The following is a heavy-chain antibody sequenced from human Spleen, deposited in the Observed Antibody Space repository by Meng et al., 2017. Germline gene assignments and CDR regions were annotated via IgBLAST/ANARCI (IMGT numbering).Heavy chain of an antibody. CDR3: ARDLDANPDY. V-gene: IGHV3-21*01. D-gene: IGHD4/OR15-4a*01. Sequence: EVQLVELGGGLVKPGGSLRRSCAASGFTFSSYSMNWVRQAPGKGLEWVSSISSSSSYIYYADSVKGRFTISRDNAKNSLYLQMNSLRAEDTAVYYCARDLDANPDYWGQGTLVTVSS. CDR2: ISSSSSYI. CDR1: GFTFSSYS. J-gene: IGHJ4*02.